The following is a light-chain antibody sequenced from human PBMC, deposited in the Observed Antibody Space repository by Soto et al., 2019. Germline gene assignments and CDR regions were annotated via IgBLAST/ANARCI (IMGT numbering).Light chain of an antibody. V-gene: IGKV1-39*01. Sequence: IQMTQSPSSLSASVGDRVTITCRASQSISSYLNWYQQKPGKAPKLLIYAASSLQSGVPSRFSGSGSGTDFTLTINSLQPEDFATYYCQQSYRTPITFGQGTRLEIK. CDR3: QQSYRTPIT. CDR2: AAS. CDR1: QSISSY. J-gene: IGKJ5*01.